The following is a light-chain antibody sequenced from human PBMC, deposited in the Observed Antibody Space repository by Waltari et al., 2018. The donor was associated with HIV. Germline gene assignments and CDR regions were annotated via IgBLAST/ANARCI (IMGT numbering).Light chain of an antibody. CDR3: ASNRLDYTLI. CDR1: STDSRFYQY. Sequence: QSALTQPASVSGFPGQSINISCTGISTDSRFYQYVSWYQQHPGKIPRLIIFDINNRPSGLSAHISGSRSGNSASLTFSGLQSGDEAHYYCASNRLDYTLIFGGGTKLTVL. CDR2: DIN. V-gene: IGLV2-14*03. J-gene: IGLJ2*01.